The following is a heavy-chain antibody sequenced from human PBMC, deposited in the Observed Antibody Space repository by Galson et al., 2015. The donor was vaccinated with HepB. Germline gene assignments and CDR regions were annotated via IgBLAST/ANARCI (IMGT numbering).Heavy chain of an antibody. CDR3: TRDASTGDGYNYASYYYYGMDV. J-gene: IGHJ6*02. D-gene: IGHD5-24*01. CDR2: IRSKAYGGTT. V-gene: IGHV3-49*03. CDR1: GFTFGDYA. Sequence: SLRLSCAASGFTFGDYAMSWFRQAPGKGLEWVGFIRSKAYGGTTEYAASVKGRFTISRDDSKSIAYLQMNSLKTEDTAVYYCTRDASTGDGYNYASYYYYGMDVWGQGTTVTVSS.